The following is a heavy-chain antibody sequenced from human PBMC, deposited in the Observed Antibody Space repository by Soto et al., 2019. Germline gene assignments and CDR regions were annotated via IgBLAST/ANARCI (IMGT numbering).Heavy chain of an antibody. CDR2: IIPIFGTA. CDR3: VRTSSSWEFNYYGMDV. D-gene: IGHD6-13*01. Sequence: SVKVSCKASGGTFSSYAISWVRQAPGQGLEWMGGIIPIFGTANYAQKFQGRVTITADESTSTAYMELSSLRSEDTAVYYCVRTSSSWEFNYYGMDVWGQGTTVTSP. CDR1: GGTFSSYA. V-gene: IGHV1-69*13. J-gene: IGHJ6*02.